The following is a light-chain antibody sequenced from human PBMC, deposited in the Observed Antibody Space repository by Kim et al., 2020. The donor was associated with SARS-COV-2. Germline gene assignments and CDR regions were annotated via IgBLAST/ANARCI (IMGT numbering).Light chain of an antibody. CDR1: NIGRTS. CDR3: QVWDGSNDHVV. Sequence: APGKTARITCGGENIGRTSVHWYQLKPGQAPVMVIYYDSDRPSGIPERFSGSNSGNTATLTISRVEAGDEADYYCQVWDGSNDHVVFGGGSQLTVL. V-gene: IGLV3-21*04. J-gene: IGLJ3*02. CDR2: YDS.